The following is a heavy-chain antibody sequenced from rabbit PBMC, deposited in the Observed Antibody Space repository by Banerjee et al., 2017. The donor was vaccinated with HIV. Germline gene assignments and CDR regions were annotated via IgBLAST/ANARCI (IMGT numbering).Heavy chain of an antibody. J-gene: IGHJ4*01. V-gene: IGHV1S40*01. CDR3: MRYGTGWGDNL. Sequence: QSLEESGGDLVKPGASLTLTCTASGFSFSGYYMCWVRQAPGKGLEWIACIDSSSGITWYASWAKGRFTISETSSTTVTLQMTSLTAADTATYFCMRYGTGWGDNLWGPGTLVTVS. CDR2: IDSSSGIT. CDR1: GFSFSGYY. D-gene: IGHD4-1*01.